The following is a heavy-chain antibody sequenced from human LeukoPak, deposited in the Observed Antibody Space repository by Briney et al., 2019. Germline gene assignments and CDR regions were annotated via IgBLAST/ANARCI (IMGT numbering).Heavy chain of an antibody. CDR3: AGTGQWLAFDY. Sequence: PSETLSLTCTVSGGSISSYYWSWIRQPPGKGLEWIGYIYYSGSTNYNPSLKSQVTISVDTSKNQFSLKLTSVTASDTAVYYCAGTGQWLAFDYWGQGTLVTVSS. CDR2: IYYSGST. CDR1: GGSISSYY. J-gene: IGHJ4*02. V-gene: IGHV4-59*08. D-gene: IGHD6-19*01.